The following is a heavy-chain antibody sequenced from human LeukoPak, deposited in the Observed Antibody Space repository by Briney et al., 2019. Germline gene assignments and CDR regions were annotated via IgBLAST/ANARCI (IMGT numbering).Heavy chain of an antibody. CDR3: AKGSGRYWTFFDF. CDR1: GFTFEDYA. V-gene: IGHV3-9*01. J-gene: IGHJ4*02. D-gene: IGHD1-26*01. CDR2: ISWNSGSI. Sequence: GGSLRLSCSVSGFTFEDYAMHWVRQAPGKGLEWVSGISWNSGSIDYVESVKGRFTIFRDNAENSLYLQMNSLRPEDTALYYCAKGSGRYWTFFDFWGQGTLVAVSS.